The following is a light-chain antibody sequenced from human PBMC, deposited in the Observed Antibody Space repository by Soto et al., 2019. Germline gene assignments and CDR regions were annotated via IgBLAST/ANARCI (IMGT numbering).Light chain of an antibody. V-gene: IGKV3-15*01. CDR2: GAS. J-gene: IGKJ5*01. CDR3: QQRSNWPIT. Sequence: EITMPQSPATLSVSPGESATLSCRASQSVSSNLAWYQQKPGQAPRLLIYGASTRATGIPARFSGSGSGTEFTLTISSLQSEDFAVYYCQQRSNWPITVGQGTRLEIK. CDR1: QSVSSN.